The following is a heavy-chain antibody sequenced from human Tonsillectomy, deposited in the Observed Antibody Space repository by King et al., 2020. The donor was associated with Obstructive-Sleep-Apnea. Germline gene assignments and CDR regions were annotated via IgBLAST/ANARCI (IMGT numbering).Heavy chain of an antibody. CDR2: ISYDGSNK. J-gene: IGHJ6*02. CDR3: AKGLDYFDWLSSDV. CDR1: GFTFSDYG. V-gene: IGHV3-30*18. D-gene: IGHD3-9*01. Sequence: QVQLVESGGGVVQPGRSLRLSCAASGFTFSDYGMHWVRQAPGKGLEWVAVISYDGSNKYFADSVKGRFTISRDNSKNTLYLQMNSLRAEDTAVYYCAKGLDYFDWLSSDVWGQGTTVTVS.